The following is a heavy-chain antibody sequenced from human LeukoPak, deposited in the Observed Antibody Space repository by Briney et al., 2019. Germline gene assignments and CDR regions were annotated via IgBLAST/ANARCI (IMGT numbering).Heavy chain of an antibody. CDR3: ARTSYDILTGYYSGGGPFDY. CDR1: GGSISSAGYY. CDR2: TYTSGYT. Sequence: SQTLSLTCTVSGGSISSAGYYWTWIRQPAGKGLEWIGRTYTSGYTNYNPSLKSRVTISVDTSKNQFSLKLSSVTAADTAVYYWARTSYDILTGYYSGGGPFDYWGQGTLVTVSS. D-gene: IGHD3-9*01. V-gene: IGHV4-61*02. J-gene: IGHJ4*02.